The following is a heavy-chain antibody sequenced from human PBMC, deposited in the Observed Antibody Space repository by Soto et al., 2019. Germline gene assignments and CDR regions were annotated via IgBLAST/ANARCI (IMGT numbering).Heavy chain of an antibody. CDR2: IRSKANSYAT. V-gene: IGHV3-73*01. CDR3: TRHRPGLGSYYYYYYGLEV. Sequence: GGSLRLSCAASGFTFSGSAMHWVRQASGKGLEWVGRIRSKANSYATAYAASVRGRFTISRDDSKNTAYLQMNSLKTEDTAVYHCTRHRPGLGSYYYYYYGLEVWGQGTTVTVSS. J-gene: IGHJ6*01. D-gene: IGHD2-15*01. CDR1: GFTFSGSA.